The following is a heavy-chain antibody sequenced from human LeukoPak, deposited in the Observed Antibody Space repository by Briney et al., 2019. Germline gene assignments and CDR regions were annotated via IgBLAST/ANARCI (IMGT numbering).Heavy chain of an antibody. J-gene: IGHJ3*02. Sequence: GSLRLSCAASGFTVSSNYMNGVRQAPGKGLEWVSVIYGGGSTYYADSVKGRFTISRDNSKNTLYLQMNSLRAEDTAVYYCARARRDGYNLDAFDIWGQGTMVTVSS. CDR2: IYGGGST. CDR3: ARARRDGYNLDAFDI. V-gene: IGHV3-66*01. D-gene: IGHD5-24*01. CDR1: GFTVSSNY.